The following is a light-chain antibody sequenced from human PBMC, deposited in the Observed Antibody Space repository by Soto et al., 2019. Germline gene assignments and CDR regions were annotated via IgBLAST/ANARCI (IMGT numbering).Light chain of an antibody. Sequence: DIKLTQSPSFLSASVGDRVTITCRASQGISSHSAWYQQKPGKAPKLLVYAASTLQIGVPPRFSGRGSGTEFNLTISSVEPEDFAIYYCQQVNSYPITFGQGTRLDLK. CDR2: AAS. CDR1: QGISSH. V-gene: IGKV1-9*01. J-gene: IGKJ5*01. CDR3: QQVNSYPIT.